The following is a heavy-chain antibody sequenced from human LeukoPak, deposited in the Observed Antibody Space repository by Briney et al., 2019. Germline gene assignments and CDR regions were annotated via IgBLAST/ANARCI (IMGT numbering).Heavy chain of an antibody. Sequence: GASVTVSCKASGYTFTSYYMHWVRQAPGQGLEWMGIINPSGGSTSYAQKFQGRVTMTRDTSTSTVYMELSSLRSEDTAVYYCACGSGSYYFDYWGQGTLVTVSS. CDR1: GYTFTSYY. D-gene: IGHD3-10*01. V-gene: IGHV1-46*01. CDR3: ACGSGSYYFDY. CDR2: INPSGGST. J-gene: IGHJ4*02.